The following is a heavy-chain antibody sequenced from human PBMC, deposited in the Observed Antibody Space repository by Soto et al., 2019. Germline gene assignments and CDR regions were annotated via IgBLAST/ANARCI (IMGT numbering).Heavy chain of an antibody. D-gene: IGHD6-19*01. CDR3: ARDIAVAGIPRPFDY. CDR1: GGTFSSYA. CDR2: IIPIFGTA. Sequence: ASVKVSCKASGGTFSSYAISWVRQAPGQGLEWMGGIIPIFGTANYAQKFQGRVTITADESTSTAYMELSSLRSEDTAVYYCARDIAVAGIPRPFDYWGQGTLVTVSS. V-gene: IGHV1-69*13. J-gene: IGHJ4*02.